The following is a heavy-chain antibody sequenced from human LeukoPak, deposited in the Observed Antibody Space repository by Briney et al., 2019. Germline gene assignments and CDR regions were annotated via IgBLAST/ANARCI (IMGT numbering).Heavy chain of an antibody. Sequence: GASVKVSCKASGYTFTSYGISWVRQAPGQGLEWMGWISAYNGNTNYAQKLQGRVTMTTDTSTSTAYMELRSLRSDDTAVYYCARDTYYYDSSGYYSYDAFDIWGQGTMVTVSS. CDR1: GYTFTSYG. V-gene: IGHV1-18*01. CDR3: ARDTYYYDSSGYYSYDAFDI. CDR2: ISAYNGNT. J-gene: IGHJ3*02. D-gene: IGHD3-22*01.